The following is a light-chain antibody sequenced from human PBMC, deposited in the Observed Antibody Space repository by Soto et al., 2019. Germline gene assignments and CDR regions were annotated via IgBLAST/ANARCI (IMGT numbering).Light chain of an antibody. CDR2: TTS. Sequence: EIVMQQSPGTLSVSPGERVTLSCRPSQSVGRNLAWYQHKPGQAPRLLIYTTSTRAPSIPARFSGSGSGTEFTLTISSLQSEDVAVYYCQQYKNWPDSFGGGTKVEIK. J-gene: IGKJ4*01. CDR1: QSVGRN. V-gene: IGKV3-15*01. CDR3: QQYKNWPDS.